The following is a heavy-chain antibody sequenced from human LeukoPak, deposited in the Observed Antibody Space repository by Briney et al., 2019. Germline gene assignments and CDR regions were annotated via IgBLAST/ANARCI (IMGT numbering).Heavy chain of an antibody. CDR1: GGSISSYY. CDR2: IYTSGST. Sequence: PSETLSLTCTVSGGSISSYYWSWIRQPAGKGLEWIGRIYTSGSTNYNPSLKSRVTMSVDTSKNQFSLKLSSVTAADTAVYYCARDLVGYCSSTSCYTLGYYYYYYMDVWGKGTTVTVSS. V-gene: IGHV4-4*07. CDR3: ARDLVGYCSSTSCYTLGYYYYYYMDV. D-gene: IGHD2-2*02. J-gene: IGHJ6*03.